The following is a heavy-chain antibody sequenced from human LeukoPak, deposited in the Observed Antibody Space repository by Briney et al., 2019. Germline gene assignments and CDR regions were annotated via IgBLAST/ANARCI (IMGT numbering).Heavy chain of an antibody. CDR2: ISSSGSTI. CDR3: ARDPGGPIRFSSSSHRDY. V-gene: IGHV3-11*04. D-gene: IGHD6-6*01. J-gene: IGHJ4*02. Sequence: GGSLRLSCAASGFTFSDYYMSWIRQAPGKGLEWVSYISSSGSTIYYADSVKGRFTISRDNAKNSLYLQTNSLRAEDTAVYYCARDPGGPIRFSSSSHRDYWGQGTLVTVSS. CDR1: GFTFSDYY.